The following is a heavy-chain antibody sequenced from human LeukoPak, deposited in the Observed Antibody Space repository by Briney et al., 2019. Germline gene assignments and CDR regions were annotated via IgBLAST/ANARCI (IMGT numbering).Heavy chain of an antibody. J-gene: IGHJ4*02. D-gene: IGHD2-2*01. CDR1: GFTFSNHG. CDR2: IWYDGSNK. Sequence: GGSLRLSCAASGFTFSNHGMHWVRQAPGKGPEWVALIWYDGSNKYYGDSVKGRFTISRDNSKNTVYLQMNSLRAEDTGVYYCARDFSTWAAANYFDYWGRGTLVTVSS. CDR3: ARDFSTWAAANYFDY. V-gene: IGHV3-33*01.